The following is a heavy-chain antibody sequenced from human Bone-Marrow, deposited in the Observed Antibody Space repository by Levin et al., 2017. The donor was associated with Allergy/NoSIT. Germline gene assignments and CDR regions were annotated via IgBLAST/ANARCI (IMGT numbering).Heavy chain of an antibody. CDR3: ARDPGFNGHDWYFDL. Sequence: GGSLRLSCAASGFTFGSYRMHWVRQGPGEGLVWVSRILSDGGETTYADSVEGRFTISRDNARNTLYLQMNSLRVEDTAVYYCARDPGFNGHDWYFDLWGRGTLVTVSS. CDR2: ILSDGGET. CDR1: GFTFGSYR. J-gene: IGHJ2*01. V-gene: IGHV3-74*01. D-gene: IGHD2-8*01.